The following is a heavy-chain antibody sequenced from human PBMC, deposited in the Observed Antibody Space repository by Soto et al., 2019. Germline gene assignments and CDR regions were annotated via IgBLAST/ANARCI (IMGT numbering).Heavy chain of an antibody. CDR3: AKDGGDGYNCGDY. CDR2: ISYDGSNK. CDR1: GFTFSSYG. D-gene: IGHD5-12*01. V-gene: IGHV3-30*18. J-gene: IGHJ4*02. Sequence: GSLRLSCAASGFTFSSYGMHWVRQAPGKGLEWVAVISYDGSNKYYADSVKGRFTISRDNSKNTLYLQMNSLRAEDTAVYYCAKDGGDGYNCGDYWGQGTLVTVSS.